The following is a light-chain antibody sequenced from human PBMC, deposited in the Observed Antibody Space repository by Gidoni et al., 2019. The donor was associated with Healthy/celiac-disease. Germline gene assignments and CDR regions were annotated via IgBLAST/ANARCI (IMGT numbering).Light chain of an antibody. CDR3: QQSYSPLLT. CDR1: QSISSY. CDR2: ASS. V-gene: IGKV1-39*01. Sequence: DIQMTQSPSSLSASVGDRVTITCRASQSISSYLNWYQQKPGKAPKLLIYASSSLQSGVPSRFSGSGSGTDFTLTISSMQPEDFATYYCQQSYSPLLTFXGXTKVEIK. J-gene: IGKJ4*01.